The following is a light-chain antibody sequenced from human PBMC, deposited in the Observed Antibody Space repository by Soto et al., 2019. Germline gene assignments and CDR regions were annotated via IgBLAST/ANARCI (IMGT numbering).Light chain of an antibody. CDR1: SSDVGGYNY. CDR3: SSYAGSNNVV. CDR2: EVT. Sequence: QSALSQPPSASGSPGQSGTISCTGTSSDVGGYNYVSWYQHHPGKAPKLMIYEVTKRPSGVPDRFSGSKSGNTASLTVSGLQAEDDSDYYCSSYAGSNNVVFGGGTKLTVL. V-gene: IGLV2-8*01. J-gene: IGLJ2*01.